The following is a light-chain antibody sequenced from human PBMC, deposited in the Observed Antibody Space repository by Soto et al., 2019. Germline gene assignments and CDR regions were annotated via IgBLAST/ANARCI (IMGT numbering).Light chain of an antibody. V-gene: IGKV3-15*01. Sequence: EIVMTQSPATLSVSPGERATLSCRASQSVSSNLAWYQQKPGQAPGLLIYGASTRATGIPARFSGSGSGTEFILTISSLQSEDFAVYYCQQYHKWPLTFGGGTKVEV. CDR2: GAS. CDR3: QQYHKWPLT. J-gene: IGKJ4*01. CDR1: QSVSSN.